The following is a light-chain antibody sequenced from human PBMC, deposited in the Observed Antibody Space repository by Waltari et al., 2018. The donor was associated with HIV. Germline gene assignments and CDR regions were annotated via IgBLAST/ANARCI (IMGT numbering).Light chain of an antibody. Sequence: QSALTQPAPVSGSPGQSITISCTGTSSDVGNYNLVSWYQQYPGKAPKLMIYEAVKRPSGVSNRISASKSGNTASLTISGLQAEDEADYYCCSYGGSSTWVFGGGTKLTVL. V-gene: IGLV2-23*01. CDR2: EAV. CDR3: CSYGGSSTWV. CDR1: SSDVGNYNL. J-gene: IGLJ3*02.